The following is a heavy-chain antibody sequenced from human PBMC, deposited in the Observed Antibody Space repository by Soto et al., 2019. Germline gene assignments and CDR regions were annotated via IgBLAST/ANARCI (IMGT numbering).Heavy chain of an antibody. CDR1: GYTFTSYA. Sequence: ASVKVSCKASGYTFTSYAMHWVRQAPGQRLEWMGWINAGNGNTKYSQKFQGRVTITRDTSTSTAYMELSSLRSDDTAVYYCARYYGSGSYYVRYYYYMDVWGKGTTVTVSS. CDR2: INAGNGNT. J-gene: IGHJ6*03. D-gene: IGHD3-10*01. V-gene: IGHV1-3*01. CDR3: ARYYGSGSYYVRYYYYMDV.